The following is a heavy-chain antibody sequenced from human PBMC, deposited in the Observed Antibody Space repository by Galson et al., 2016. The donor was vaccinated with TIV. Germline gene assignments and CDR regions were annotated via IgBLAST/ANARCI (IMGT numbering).Heavy chain of an antibody. CDR2: IDWDDDK. CDR3: ARAPISIFGLATSYYLDY. Sequence: PALAKPPQTLTLTCTFSGFSLSTYGMSVGWIRQPPGKTLEWLARIDWDDDKFYNSSLKTRLTISKDISRNQVVLTMTNMDPVDTATYYCARAPISIFGLATSYYLDYWGQGTLVTVSS. D-gene: IGHD3-3*01. CDR1: GFSLSTYGMS. V-gene: IGHV2-70*17. J-gene: IGHJ4*02.